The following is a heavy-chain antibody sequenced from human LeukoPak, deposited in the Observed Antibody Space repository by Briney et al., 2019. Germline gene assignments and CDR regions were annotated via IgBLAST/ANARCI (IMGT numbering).Heavy chain of an antibody. D-gene: IGHD3-22*01. CDR2: MNPNSGDT. J-gene: IGHJ3*02. Sequence: GASVKVSCKASGYTFTSYDLNWVRQATGQGLEWMGWMNPNSGDTGYAQKFQGRVTITRNTSISTAYMELSSLRSEDTAVYYCARALSSGYYYDDAFDIWGQGTMVTVSS. V-gene: IGHV1-8*03. CDR3: ARALSSGYYYDDAFDI. CDR1: GYTFTSYD.